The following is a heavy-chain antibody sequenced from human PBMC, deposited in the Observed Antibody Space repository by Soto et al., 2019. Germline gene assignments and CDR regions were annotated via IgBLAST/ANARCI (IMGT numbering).Heavy chain of an antibody. D-gene: IGHD3-22*01. V-gene: IGHV2-70*01. CDR3: ARIPYYYDSSGYFHPTEFYY. J-gene: IGHJ4*02. Sequence: SGPTLVNPTQTLTLTCTFSGFSLSTSGMCVSWIRQPPGKALEWLALIDWDDDKYYSTSLKTRLTISKDTSKNQVVLTMTNMDPVDTATYYCARIPYYYDSSGYFHPTEFYYWGQGTLVTVSS. CDR2: IDWDDDK. CDR1: GFSLSTSGMC.